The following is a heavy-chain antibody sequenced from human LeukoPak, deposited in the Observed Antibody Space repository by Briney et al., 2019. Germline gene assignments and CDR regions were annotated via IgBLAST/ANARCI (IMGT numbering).Heavy chain of an antibody. J-gene: IGHJ6*03. CDR1: GGSISSGGYY. CDR2: IYYSGST. Sequence: SETLSLACTVSGGSISSGGYYWSWIRQHPGKGLEWIGYIYYSGSTYYNPSLKSRVTISVDTSKNQFSLKLSSVTDADTAVYYCAKGVVPAAPSYYYYYMDVWGKGTTVTVSS. CDR3: AKGVVPAAPSYYYYYMDV. D-gene: IGHD2-2*01. V-gene: IGHV4-31*03.